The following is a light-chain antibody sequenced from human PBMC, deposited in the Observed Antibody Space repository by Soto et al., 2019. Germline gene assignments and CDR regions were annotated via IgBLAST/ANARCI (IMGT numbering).Light chain of an antibody. J-gene: IGKJ4*01. CDR3: QQLSSYPLT. V-gene: IGKV1-9*01. CDR2: GTS. Sequence: DIQLTQSPSLLSASVGDRVTITCRASQGVRSYLAWYQQKPGEAPKVLIYGTSTLQSGVPSRFSGSGSGTEFTLTISSLQPEDFATYYCQQLSSYPLTFCGGTKVEIK. CDR1: QGVRSY.